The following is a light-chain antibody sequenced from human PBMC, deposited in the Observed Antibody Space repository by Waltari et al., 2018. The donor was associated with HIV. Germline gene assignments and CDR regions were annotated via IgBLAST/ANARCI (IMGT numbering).Light chain of an antibody. CDR1: QSVFYRSNNKNF. CDR3: QQYYDPPYT. V-gene: IGKV4-1*01. Sequence: IVLTHSPDSLVLSLGGKAPINLKSSQSVFYRSNNKNFLAWYQQKPGQPPKVLIYWASTRESGVPDRFSGSGSGTDFTLTISSLQAEDVAVYYCQQYYDPPYTFGQGTRLEIK. CDR2: WAS. J-gene: IGKJ2*01.